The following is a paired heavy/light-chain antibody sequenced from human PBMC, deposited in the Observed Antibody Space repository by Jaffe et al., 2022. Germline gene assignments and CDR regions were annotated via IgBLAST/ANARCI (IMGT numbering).Light chain of an antibody. Sequence: QSVLTQPPSVSEAPRQRVTISCSGSSSNIGNNAVNWYQQLPGKAPKLLIYYDDLLPSGVSDRFSGSKSGTSASLAISGLQSEDEADYYCAAWDDRLNGWVFGGGTKLTVL. CDR2: YDD. V-gene: IGLV1-36*01. CDR3: AAWDDRLNGWV. CDR1: SSNIGNNA. J-gene: IGLJ3*02.
Heavy chain of an antibody. CDR1: GGSISSSSYY. D-gene: IGHD6-19*01. V-gene: IGHV4-39*01. J-gene: IGHJ3*02. CDR2: IYYSGST. Sequence: QLQLQESGPGLVKPSETLSLTCTVSGGSISSSSYYWGWIRQPPGKGLEWIGSIYYSGSTYYNPSLKSRVTISVDTSKNQFSLKLSSVTAADTAVYYCARRPYSSGYAFDIWGQGTMVTVSS. CDR3: ARRPYSSGYAFDI.